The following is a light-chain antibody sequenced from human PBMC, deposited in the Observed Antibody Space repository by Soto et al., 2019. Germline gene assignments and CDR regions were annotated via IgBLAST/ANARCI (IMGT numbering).Light chain of an antibody. CDR1: NIGSKS. CDR3: QVWDYDTDHFV. Sequence: SYELTQAPSVSVAPGQTARIGCGGDNIGSKSVHWYQQRPGQAPVLVVYADSDRPSGIPERFPGSNPGNTATLTISRVEAGDEADYYCQVWDYDTDHFVFGPGTKVTVL. J-gene: IGLJ1*01. CDR2: ADS. V-gene: IGLV3-21*02.